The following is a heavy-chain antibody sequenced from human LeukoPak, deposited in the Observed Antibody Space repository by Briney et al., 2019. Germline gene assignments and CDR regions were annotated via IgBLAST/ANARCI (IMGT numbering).Heavy chain of an antibody. V-gene: IGHV3-7*04. Sequence: PGGSLRLSCAASKFTFINSFMSWVRQAPGKGLEWVAYMNQLGNEKKYLDSVKGRFTISRDNAKNSLYLQMNSLRAEDTAVYYCARGTYYYEFWGQGTLVTVSS. D-gene: IGHD3-16*01. CDR3: ARGTYYYEF. CDR2: MNQLGNEK. CDR1: KFTFINSF. J-gene: IGHJ4*02.